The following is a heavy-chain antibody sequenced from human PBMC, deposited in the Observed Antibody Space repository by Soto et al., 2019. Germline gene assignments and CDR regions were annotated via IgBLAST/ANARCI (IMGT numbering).Heavy chain of an antibody. J-gene: IGHJ4*02. CDR3: ARQRTSVVTQASFDV. Sequence: PSETLSLTCTVTGNSISSRSCYWGWIRQPPGKGLEWIGSIYYSGSTYNNPSLRSRVSMSIDTSKDQFSLKLKSVTAADTALYFCARQRTSVVTQASFDVWGPGSLVTVSS. D-gene: IGHD2-21*02. CDR1: GNSISSRSCY. CDR2: IYYSGST. V-gene: IGHV4-39*01.